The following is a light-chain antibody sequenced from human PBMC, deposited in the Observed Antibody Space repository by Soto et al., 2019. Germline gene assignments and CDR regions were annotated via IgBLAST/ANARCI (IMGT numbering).Light chain of an antibody. V-gene: IGKV3-15*01. CDR2: GAS. J-gene: IGKJ4*01. CDR1: QSVSSK. CDR3: QQDSSWPLT. Sequence: EIVMTQSPATLSVSPGEGATLSCRASQSVSSKLAWYQQQPVQAPRLLIYGASTRATGIPDRFSGSGSGSEFTLSISSLQSEHLGVYYCQQDSSWPLTFGGGTKVDI.